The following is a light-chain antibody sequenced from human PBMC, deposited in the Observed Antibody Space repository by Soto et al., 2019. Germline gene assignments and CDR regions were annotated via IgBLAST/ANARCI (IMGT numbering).Light chain of an antibody. J-gene: IGLJ2*01. CDR2: DVN. CDR3: SSYTSSGTVV. Sequence: QSALTQPASVSGSPGQSITISCTGTSSDVGGYNFVSWYQQHPGKAPKLMFYDVNNRPSGVSNRFSGSKSGNTASLTISGLQAEDEADYYCSSYTSSGTVVFGGGTQLTVL. CDR1: SSDVGGYNF. V-gene: IGLV2-14*01.